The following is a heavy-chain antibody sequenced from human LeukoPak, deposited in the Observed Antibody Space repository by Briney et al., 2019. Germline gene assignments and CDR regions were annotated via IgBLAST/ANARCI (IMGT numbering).Heavy chain of an antibody. Sequence: GGSLRLSCAASGFTFSSYWMSWVRQAPGKGLEWVAVISYDGSNKYYADSVKGRFTISRDNSKNTLYLQMNSLRAEDTAVYYCAKVGGGWSHYFDYWGQGTLVTVSS. V-gene: IGHV3-30*18. CDR1: GFTFSSYW. J-gene: IGHJ4*02. CDR3: AKVGGGWSHYFDY. CDR2: ISYDGSNK. D-gene: IGHD3-16*01.